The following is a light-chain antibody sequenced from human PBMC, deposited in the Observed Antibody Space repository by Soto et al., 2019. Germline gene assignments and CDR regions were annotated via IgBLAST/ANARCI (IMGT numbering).Light chain of an antibody. CDR2: GAS. V-gene: IGKV3-20*01. CDR1: QSVSSSS. CDR3: QQYCSSPPFT. Sequence: EIVLTQSPGTLSLSPGERATLSCRASQSVSSSSLAWYQQKPGQAPRLLIYGASSRATGIPDRFSGSGSGTDFTLTISRLEPEDVAVYYCQQYCSSPPFTFGPGTKVDIK. J-gene: IGKJ3*01.